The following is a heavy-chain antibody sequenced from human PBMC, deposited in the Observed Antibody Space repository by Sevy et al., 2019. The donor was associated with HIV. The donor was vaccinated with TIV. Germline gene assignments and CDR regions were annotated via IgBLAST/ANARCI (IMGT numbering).Heavy chain of an antibody. CDR3: AKDSRVYSSSHFDY. J-gene: IGHJ4*02. CDR2: ISSGSTYI. Sequence: GGSLRLSCAASGFTFTYAWMSWVRQAPGKGLEWVSYISSGSTYINYADSVKGRFTISRDNAKNSLYLQMKSLRAEDTAVYYCAKDSRVYSSSHFDYWGQGTLVTVSS. V-gene: IGHV3-11*06. D-gene: IGHD6-13*01. CDR1: GFTFTYAW.